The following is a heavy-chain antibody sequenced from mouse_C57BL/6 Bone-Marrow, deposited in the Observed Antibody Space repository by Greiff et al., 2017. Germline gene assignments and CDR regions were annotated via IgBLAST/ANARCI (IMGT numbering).Heavy chain of an antibody. CDR3: HYYGSSHWYFDV. Sequence: QVQLKQSGAELARPGASVKLSCKASGYTFTSYGISWVKQRTGQGLEWIGEIYPRSGNTYYNEKFKGKATLTADKSSSTAYMELRSLTSEDSAVYFCHYYGSSHWYFDVWGTGTTVTVSS. D-gene: IGHD1-1*01. J-gene: IGHJ1*03. CDR1: GYTFTSYG. V-gene: IGHV1-81*01. CDR2: IYPRSGNT.